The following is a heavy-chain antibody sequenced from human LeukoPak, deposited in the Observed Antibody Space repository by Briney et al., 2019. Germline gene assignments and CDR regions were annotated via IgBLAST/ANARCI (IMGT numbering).Heavy chain of an antibody. CDR1: GGSISSGGFS. Sequence: PSETLSLTCAVSGGSISSGGFSWNWIRQPPGKGLEWIGYIYQSGTSYYNPSLKSRVTISVDRPKNQFSLKLSSVTAADTAVYYCGRGGIAAAASGIDFWGPGTLVTVS. V-gene: IGHV4-30-2*01. CDR3: GRGGIAAAASGIDF. CDR2: IYQSGTS. D-gene: IGHD6-13*01. J-gene: IGHJ4*02.